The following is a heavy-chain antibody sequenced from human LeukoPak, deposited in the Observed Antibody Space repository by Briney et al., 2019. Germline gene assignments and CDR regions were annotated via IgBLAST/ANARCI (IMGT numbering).Heavy chain of an antibody. CDR1: GYTFTSYG. CDR3: ARVKEVRDGYNFQMGFYFDY. V-gene: IGHV1-18*03. J-gene: IGHJ4*02. Sequence: GASVKVSCKASGYTFTSYGISWVRQAPGQGLEWMGWISAYNGNTNYAQKLQGRVTMTTDTSTSTAYMELSSLRSEDMAVYYCARVKEVRDGYNFQMGFYFDYWGQGTLVTVSS. D-gene: IGHD5-24*01. CDR2: ISAYNGNT.